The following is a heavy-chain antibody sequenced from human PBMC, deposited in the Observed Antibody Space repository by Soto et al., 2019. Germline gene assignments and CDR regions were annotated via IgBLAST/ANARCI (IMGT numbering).Heavy chain of an antibody. CDR2: FDPEDGET. V-gene: IGHV1-24*01. Sequence: ASVKVSCKVSGYTLTELSMHWVRQAPGKGLEWMGGFDPEDGETIYAQKFQGRVTMTEDTSTDTAYMELSSLRSEDTAVYYCATAPRDCSRGSCSGPAEEAFDIWGQGTMVTVSS. J-gene: IGHJ3*02. CDR3: ATAPRDCSRGSCSGPAEEAFDI. CDR1: GYTLTELS. D-gene: IGHD2-15*01.